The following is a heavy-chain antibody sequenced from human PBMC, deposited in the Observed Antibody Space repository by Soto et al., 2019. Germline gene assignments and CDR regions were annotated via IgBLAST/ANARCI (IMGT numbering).Heavy chain of an antibody. CDR2: IYHSGST. D-gene: IGHD6-6*01. V-gene: IGHV4-4*02. CDR3: ARRVYSSSGRGWFDP. Sequence: QVQLQESGPGLVKPSGTLSLTCAVSSGSISSSNWWSWVRQPPGKGLEWIGEIYHSGSTNYNPSLKSRVTISVDKSKNQFPLKLSSVTAADTAVYYSARRVYSSSGRGWFDPWGQGTLVTVSS. J-gene: IGHJ5*02. CDR1: SGSISSSNW.